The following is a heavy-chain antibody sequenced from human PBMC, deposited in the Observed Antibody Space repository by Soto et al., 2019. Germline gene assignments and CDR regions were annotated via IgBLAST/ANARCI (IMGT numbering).Heavy chain of an antibody. CDR1: GFTFSSYG. V-gene: IGHV3-33*01. CDR3: ARDMGYSSGHGFDY. D-gene: IGHD6-19*01. J-gene: IGHJ4*02. Sequence: GGSLRLSCAASGFTFSSYGMHWVRQAPGKGLDWVALTWNDGSNKYYADSVKGRFTISRDNSKNTLYLQMNSLRVGDTALYYCARDMGYSSGHGFDYWGQGTLVTVSS. CDR2: TWNDGSNK.